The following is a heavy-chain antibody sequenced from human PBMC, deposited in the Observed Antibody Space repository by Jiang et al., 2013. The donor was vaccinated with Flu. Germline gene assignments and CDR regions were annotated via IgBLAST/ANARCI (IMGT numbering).Heavy chain of an antibody. CDR3: ARVSTVTTAVKLYNWFDP. CDR2: IIPIFGTA. Sequence: SGAEVKKPGSSVKVSCKASGGTFSSYAISWVRQAPGQGLEWMGGIIPIFGTANYAQKFQGRVTITADESTSTAYMELSSLRSEDTAVYYCARVSTVTTAVKLYNWFDPWGQGTPGHRLL. V-gene: IGHV1-69*01. CDR1: GGTFSSYA. D-gene: IGHD4-17*01. J-gene: IGHJ5*02.